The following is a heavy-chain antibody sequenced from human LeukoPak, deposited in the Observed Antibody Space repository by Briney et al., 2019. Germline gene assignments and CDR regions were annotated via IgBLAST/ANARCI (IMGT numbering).Heavy chain of an antibody. J-gene: IGHJ4*02. V-gene: IGHV4-59*01. CDR1: GDSISSYY. CDR3: TRDRRAAGSIFDY. Sequence: SETLSLTCSVSGDSISSYYWSWIRKPPGKGQEWIGNIYYSGSPNYNPSLKSRVTISLDTSENQFFLRLSSVTAANTAVYYCTRDRRAAGSIFDYWGQGTLVTVSS. D-gene: IGHD6-13*01. CDR2: IYYSGSP.